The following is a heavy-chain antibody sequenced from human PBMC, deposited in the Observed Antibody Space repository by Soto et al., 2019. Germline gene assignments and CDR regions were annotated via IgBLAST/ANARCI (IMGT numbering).Heavy chain of an antibody. J-gene: IGHJ2*01. CDR2: INHSGSR. D-gene: IGHD4-17*01. CDR1: GGSFSDYY. V-gene: IGHV4-34*01. Sequence: QVQLQQWGAGLLKPSETLSLTCAVYGGSFSDYYWSWIRQSPGKGLEWIGEINHSGSRNYNPSLKNRITISVDTSKKQFSLKLNSVTAADTAVYYCARAPVTSYWFFDLWGRGSLVNVSS. CDR3: ARAPVTSYWFFDL.